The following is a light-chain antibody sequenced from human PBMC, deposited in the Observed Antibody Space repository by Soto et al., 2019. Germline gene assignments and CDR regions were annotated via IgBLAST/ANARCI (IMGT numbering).Light chain of an antibody. CDR1: QSISSY. J-gene: IGKJ2*01. CDR3: QQSYSTPPMYT. V-gene: IGKV1-39*01. CDR2: AAS. Sequence: DIQMTQSPSSLSASVGDRVTITCRASQSISSYLNWYQQKPGKAPKLLIYAASSLQSGVPSRFSGSGSGKDFTLTISSLQPEDFANYYCQQSYSTPPMYTFGQGTKLEIK.